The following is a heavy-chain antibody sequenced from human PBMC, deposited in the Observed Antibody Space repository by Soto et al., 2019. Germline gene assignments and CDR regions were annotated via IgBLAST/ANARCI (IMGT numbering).Heavy chain of an antibody. Sequence: GASVKVSCKASGGTFSTYTIIWVRQAPGQGLEWMGRILPMLDITNSAQRSQGRVTITADKSTSTAYLELSSLRSEDTAVYYCTLGSWSAETFDIWGRGTMVTVSS. D-gene: IGHD6-13*01. CDR3: TLGSWSAETFDI. V-gene: IGHV1-69*02. J-gene: IGHJ3*02. CDR2: ILPMLDIT. CDR1: GGTFSTYT.